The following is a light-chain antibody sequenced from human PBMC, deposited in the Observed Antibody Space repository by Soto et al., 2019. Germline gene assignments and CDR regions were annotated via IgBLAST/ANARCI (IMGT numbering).Light chain of an antibody. CDR3: GAWDESLNGYV. J-gene: IGLJ1*01. Sequence: QSVLTQPRSVSGSPGQSVTISCTGTGNDVGAYNYVSWYQQHPGRPPKLLIYGVVRWPSGVPDRFSGSKSGTSASLAINGLQSGDEADYYCGAWDESLNGYVFGTGTKVTVL. CDR2: GVV. V-gene: IGLV2-11*01. CDR1: GNDVGAYNY.